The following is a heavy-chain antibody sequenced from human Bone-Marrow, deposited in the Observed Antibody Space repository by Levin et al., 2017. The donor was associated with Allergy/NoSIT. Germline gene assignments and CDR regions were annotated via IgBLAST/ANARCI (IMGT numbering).Heavy chain of an antibody. CDR3: ARQAVPAAMNGFDS. CDR2: IYYSGST. CDR1: GASIRSFY. Sequence: LSQTLSLTCTVSGASIRSFYWSWLRQPPGKGLEWIGYIYYSGSTNYSPSLKSRVSMSADMSRNQVYLTMSSVTAADTAVYYCARQAVPAAMNGFDSWGQGTLVTVSS. J-gene: IGHJ5*01. D-gene: IGHD2-2*01. V-gene: IGHV4-59*08.